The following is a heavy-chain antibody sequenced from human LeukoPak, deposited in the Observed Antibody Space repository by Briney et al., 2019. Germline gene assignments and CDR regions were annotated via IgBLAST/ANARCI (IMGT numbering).Heavy chain of an antibody. J-gene: IGHJ4*02. CDR2: ISTSSSYI. Sequence: GGSLRLSCAASGFTFSSYTMNWVRQAPGKGLEWVSFISTSSSYIYYADSVKGRFTISRDNSKNTLYLQMNSLRAEDTAVYYCARVTYGSGTYGAFDYWGQGTLVTVSS. V-gene: IGHV3-21*04. CDR1: GFTFSSYT. D-gene: IGHD3-10*01. CDR3: ARVTYGSGTYGAFDY.